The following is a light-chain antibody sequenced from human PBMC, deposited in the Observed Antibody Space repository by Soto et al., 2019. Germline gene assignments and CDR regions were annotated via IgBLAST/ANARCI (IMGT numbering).Light chain of an antibody. V-gene: IGKV3-15*01. CDR2: GAS. CDR3: QQYNNWPLT. Sequence: IVMSQSPGTLSVSPEEGATLSCRASQTVSNNLAWYQQKPGQTPRLLIYGASTRATGVPARFSGSGSGTEFTLTISSLQSEDFAVYYCQQYNNWPLTFGGGTKV. J-gene: IGKJ4*01. CDR1: QTVSNN.